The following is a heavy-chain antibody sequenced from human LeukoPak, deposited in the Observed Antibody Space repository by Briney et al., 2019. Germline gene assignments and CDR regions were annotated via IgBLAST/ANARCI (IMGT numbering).Heavy chain of an antibody. D-gene: IGHD5-18*01. CDR2: IIPIFGTA. Sequence: SVKVSCKAFGGTFSSYVINWVRQAPGQGLEWMGRIIPIFGTANYAQKFQGRVTITTDESTSTAYMELSSLRSEDTAVYYCASTQGYSYGFNWFDPWGRGTLVTVSS. CDR1: GGTFSSYV. V-gene: IGHV1-69*05. CDR3: ASTQGYSYGFNWFDP. J-gene: IGHJ5*02.